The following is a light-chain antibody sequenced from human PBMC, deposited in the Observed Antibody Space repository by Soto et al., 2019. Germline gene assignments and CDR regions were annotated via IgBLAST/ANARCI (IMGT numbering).Light chain of an antibody. V-gene: IGKV3-15*01. CDR2: GAS. Sequence: EIVMTQSPASLSVSPGERATLSCRASQRVSSNLAWYQQKPGQAPRLLIYGASTRATGIPARFSGSGPGTEFTLTISSLQSEDSAVYYCQQYNNWQTFGQGTKVDIK. CDR3: QQYNNWQT. J-gene: IGKJ1*01. CDR1: QRVSSN.